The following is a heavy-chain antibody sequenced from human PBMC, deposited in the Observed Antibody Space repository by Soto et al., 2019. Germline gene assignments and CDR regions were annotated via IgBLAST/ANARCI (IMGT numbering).Heavy chain of an antibody. CDR1: GFTISTYW. V-gene: IGHV3-7*05. CDR2: INQGGSEN. Sequence: EVQLVESGGGLVQPGGSLRLSCGVSGFTISTYWMSWVRRTPGKGLEWVGNINQGGSENFYAGSVRGRFSISRDNARNTVYLQMKSLRAADPAVYFCARDRGNGYYGQDTWGMDVWGQGTTVTVSS. J-gene: IGHJ6*02. CDR3: ARDRGNGYYGQDTWGMDV. D-gene: IGHD3-22*01.